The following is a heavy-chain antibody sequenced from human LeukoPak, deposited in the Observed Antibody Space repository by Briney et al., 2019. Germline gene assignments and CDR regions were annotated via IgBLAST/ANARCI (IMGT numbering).Heavy chain of an antibody. D-gene: IGHD2-15*01. CDR2: INPNSGGT. CDR1: GYTFTGYY. CDR3: AREIGGRYCSGGSCYSFNY. Sequence: GASVKVSCKASGYTFTGYYMHWVRQAPGQGLEWMGWINPNSGGTNYAQKFQGRVTMTRDMSTSTVYMELSSLRSEDTAVYYCAREIGGRYCSGGSCYSFNYWGQGTLVTVSS. V-gene: IGHV1-2*02. J-gene: IGHJ4*02.